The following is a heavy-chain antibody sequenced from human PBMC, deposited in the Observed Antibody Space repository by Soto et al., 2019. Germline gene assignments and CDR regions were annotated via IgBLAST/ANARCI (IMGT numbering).Heavy chain of an antibody. D-gene: IGHD3-10*01. V-gene: IGHV3-64*01. J-gene: IGHJ4*01. CDR1: GFTFRRYS. CDR3: ARQGRAVSSYYFDY. Sequence: SLRLSCAVSGFTFRRYSLHWVRKAQGQRLLYVSANNSNGGSTYYAYSVKGRFTISRDNSKNTLYLQMGSLRSEDMAVYYCARQGRAVSSYYFDYWG. CDR2: NNSNGGST.